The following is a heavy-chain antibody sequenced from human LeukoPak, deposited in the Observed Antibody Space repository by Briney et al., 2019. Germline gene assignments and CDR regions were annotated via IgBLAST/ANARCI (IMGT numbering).Heavy chain of an antibody. D-gene: IGHD3-3*01. Sequence: GGSLRLSCAASGFTFSDYTMNWVRQAPGKGLEWVSYIDLSGSTLYYVDSVKGRFTISRDNSKNTLYLQMNSLRAEDTAVYYCARAGYDFWSGSRYWGQGTLVTVSS. CDR2: IDLSGSTL. CDR3: ARAGYDFWSGSRY. V-gene: IGHV3-48*01. J-gene: IGHJ4*02. CDR1: GFTFSDYT.